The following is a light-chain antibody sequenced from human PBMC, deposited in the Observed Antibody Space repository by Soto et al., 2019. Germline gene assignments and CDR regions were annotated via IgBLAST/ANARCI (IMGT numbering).Light chain of an antibody. CDR1: QSVSPHQ. CDR3: QQYATSPLA. V-gene: IGKV3-20*01. J-gene: IGKJ4*01. CDR2: AAS. Sequence: ENMLSQSPSTLSLSHGERATLSCRAIQSVSPHQLAWYQQKHGQAPRLLIYAASTRPTDIPARFSGSGSGTDFTLTISRLEPEDFAVYFCQQYATSPLAFGGGTK.